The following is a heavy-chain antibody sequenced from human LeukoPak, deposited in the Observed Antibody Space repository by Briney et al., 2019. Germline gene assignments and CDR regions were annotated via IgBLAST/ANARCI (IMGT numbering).Heavy chain of an antibody. D-gene: IGHD3-10*01. J-gene: IGHJ5*02. Sequence: SETLSLTCNVSGDSISSSTYYWGWIRQPPGKGLEWIGSISHSGSTYYNSSLKSRVTISLDTSKNQFSLKLNSVTAADTAVYYCARSPSYGYYYGSVRRNWFDPWGQGTLVTVSS. CDR1: GDSISSSTYY. CDR3: ARSPSYGYYYGSVRRNWFDP. V-gene: IGHV4-39*07. CDR2: ISHSGST.